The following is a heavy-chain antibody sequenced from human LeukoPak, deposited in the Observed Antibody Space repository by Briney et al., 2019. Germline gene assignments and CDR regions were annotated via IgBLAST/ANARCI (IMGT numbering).Heavy chain of an antibody. J-gene: IGHJ4*02. Sequence: GGSLRLSCAVSGFSFSSYSMNWVRQAPGKGLEWVSFISASSNYIYYADSVKGRFTVSRDNARKSLFLQMNSLRAEDTAVYYCARDNWIEAHYFDYWGQGTLVTVSS. V-gene: IGHV3-21*01. CDR2: ISASSNYI. D-gene: IGHD1-20*01. CDR1: GFSFSSYS. CDR3: ARDNWIEAHYFDY.